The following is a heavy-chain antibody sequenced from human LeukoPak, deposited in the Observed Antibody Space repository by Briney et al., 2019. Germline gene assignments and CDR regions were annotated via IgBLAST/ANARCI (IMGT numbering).Heavy chain of an antibody. Sequence: ASVKVSCKASGYTFTAYYMHWVRQAPGQGLEWMGIINPSGGSTSYAPKLQGRVTLTRDMSTSIVYMELSSLRSEDTAVYYCVRAATSFAVSFPASWGQGTLVTVSS. CDR2: INPSGGST. D-gene: IGHD3-3*01. CDR3: VRAATSFAVSFPAS. CDR1: GYTFTAYY. V-gene: IGHV1-46*04. J-gene: IGHJ5*02.